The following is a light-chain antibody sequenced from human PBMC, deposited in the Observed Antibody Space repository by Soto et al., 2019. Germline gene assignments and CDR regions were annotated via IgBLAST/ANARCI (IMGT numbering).Light chain of an antibody. CDR3: SSYRRGTPLV. CDR2: EVS. V-gene: IGLV2-14*01. J-gene: IGLJ3*02. CDR1: SSDVGGYNY. Sequence: QSVLTQPASVSGSPGQSITISCTGTSSDVGGYNYVSWYQQHPGKAPKLMIYEVSNRPSGVANRFSGSNSGNTASLPISGLQAEDEADYYCSSYRRGTPLVFGGGTKLTVL.